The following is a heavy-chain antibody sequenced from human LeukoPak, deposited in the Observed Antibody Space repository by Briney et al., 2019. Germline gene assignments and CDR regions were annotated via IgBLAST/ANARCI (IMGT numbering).Heavy chain of an antibody. CDR1: GFTVSSNY. V-gene: IGHV3-66*01. CDR2: IYSGGST. Sequence: GGSLRLSCAASGFTVSSNYMSWVRQAPGKGLEWVSVIYSGGSTYYADSVKGRFTISRDNSKNTLYLQMNSLRAEDTAVYYCAKDLQPYSGSYYPDYWGQGTLVTVSS. D-gene: IGHD1-26*01. CDR3: AKDLQPYSGSYYPDY. J-gene: IGHJ4*02.